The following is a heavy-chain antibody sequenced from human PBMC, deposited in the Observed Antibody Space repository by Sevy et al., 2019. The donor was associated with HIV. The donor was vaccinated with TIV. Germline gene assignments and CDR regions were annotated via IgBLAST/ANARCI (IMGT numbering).Heavy chain of an antibody. J-gene: IGHJ4*02. CDR3: ARDLGTGYFDF. CDR2: ISGSQYMI. CDR1: GFTFSDYY. V-gene: IGHV3-11*01. D-gene: IGHD1-26*01. Sequence: GGSLRLSCAASGFTFSDYYVSWIRQAPGKGLEWISYISGSQYMIYYADSVKGRFTISRDDAKNSLYLQMNSLRPEDSAVYFCARDLGTGYFDFWGQGTLVTVSS.